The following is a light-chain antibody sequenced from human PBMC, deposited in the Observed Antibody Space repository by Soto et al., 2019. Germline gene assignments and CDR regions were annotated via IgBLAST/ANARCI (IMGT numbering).Light chain of an antibody. J-gene: IGLJ3*02. CDR3: SSYAGSSTWV. V-gene: IGLV2-23*01. CDR1: SSDLGSYDL. CDR2: EGS. Sequence: QLVLTQPASVSGSPGQSITISCTGTSSDLGSYDLVSWYQQHPGKAPQLMLYEGSKRPSGVSDRFSGSKSAYTASLTISGLQADDEADYYCSSYAGSSTWVFGGGTKLTVL.